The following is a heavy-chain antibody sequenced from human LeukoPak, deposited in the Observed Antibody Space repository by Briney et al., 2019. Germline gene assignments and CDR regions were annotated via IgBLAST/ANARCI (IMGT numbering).Heavy chain of an antibody. V-gene: IGHV3-21*04. Sequence: GSLRLFCAASGFNFTNYSMSWVRPAPGKGLEWVSSISSSSRYIYDADSVKGRFTISRDYAKNSLFLQMDSLRAEDTAVYYCAKSWGSTRPYYNYMDVWGKGTTVTVSS. CDR2: ISSSSRYI. CDR1: GFNFTNYS. D-gene: IGHD1-26*01. J-gene: IGHJ6*03. CDR3: AKSWGSTRPYYNYMDV.